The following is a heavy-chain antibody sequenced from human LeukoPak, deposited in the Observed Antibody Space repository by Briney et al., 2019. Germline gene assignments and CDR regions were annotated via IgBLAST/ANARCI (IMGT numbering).Heavy chain of an antibody. CDR2: ISGDSATT. J-gene: IGHJ1*01. Sequence: PGGSLRLSCAASGFSFADNAMYWVRQAPGKGLEWVSLISGDSATTYYADSVKGRFNISRDNSKSALYLQMNSLRSEDSALYYCAKDDQRGGFQHWGQGTLVTVSS. V-gene: IGHV3-43*02. D-gene: IGHD3-16*01. CDR1: GFSFADNA. CDR3: AKDDQRGGFQH.